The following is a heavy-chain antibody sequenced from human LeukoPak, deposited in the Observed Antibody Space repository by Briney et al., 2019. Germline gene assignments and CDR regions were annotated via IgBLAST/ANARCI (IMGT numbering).Heavy chain of an antibody. J-gene: IGHJ6*04. Sequence: PGGSLRLSCAASGFTFSNSSMNWVRQAPGKGLEWVSSISSSSTYIYYADSVKGRFTISRDNAKNSLYLQMNSLKAEDTAVYYCAELGITMIGGVWGKGTTVTISS. CDR3: AELGITMIGGV. CDR2: ISSSSTYI. V-gene: IGHV3-21*01. D-gene: IGHD3-10*02. CDR1: GFTFSNSS.